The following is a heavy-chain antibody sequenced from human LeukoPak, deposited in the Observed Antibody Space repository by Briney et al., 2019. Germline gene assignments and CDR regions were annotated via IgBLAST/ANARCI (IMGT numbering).Heavy chain of an antibody. CDR2: IDHSGST. CDR3: ARVEWFGGYGMDV. J-gene: IGHJ6*02. D-gene: IGHD3-10*01. V-gene: IGHV4-4*02. CDR1: GGSIDITNY. Sequence: SETLSLTCGVSGGSIDITNYWSWVRQAPGKGLEWIGEIDHSGSTNYNPSLKSRVTISLDTSKNQFSLKLSSVTAADTAVYYCARVEWFGGYGMDVWGQGTSVTVS.